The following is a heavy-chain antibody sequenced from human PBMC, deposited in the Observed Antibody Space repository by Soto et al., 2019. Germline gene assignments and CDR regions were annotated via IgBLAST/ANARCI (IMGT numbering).Heavy chain of an antibody. CDR2: IYYSGST. Sequence: PSETLSLTCTVSGGSISSYYWSWIRQPPGKGLEWIGYIYYSGSTNYNPSLKSRVTISVDTSKNQFSLKLSSVTAADTAVYYCARDRNYYDSSGYYHWGQGTLVTVSS. CDR1: GGSISSYY. V-gene: IGHV4-59*01. D-gene: IGHD3-22*01. J-gene: IGHJ5*02. CDR3: ARDRNYYDSSGYYH.